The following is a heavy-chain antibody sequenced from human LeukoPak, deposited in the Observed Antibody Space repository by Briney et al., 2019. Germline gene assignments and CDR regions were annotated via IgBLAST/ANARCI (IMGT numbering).Heavy chain of an antibody. CDR2: ISSSSSYI. D-gene: IGHD3-10*02. CDR3: AELGITMIGGV. V-gene: IGHV3-21*01. CDR1: GFTFSTYA. Sequence: GGSLRLSCAASGFTFSTYAMTWVRQAPGKGLEWVSSISSSSSYIYYADSVKGRFTISRDNAKNSLYLQMNSLRAEDTAVYYCAELGITMIGGVWGKGTTVTISS. J-gene: IGHJ6*04.